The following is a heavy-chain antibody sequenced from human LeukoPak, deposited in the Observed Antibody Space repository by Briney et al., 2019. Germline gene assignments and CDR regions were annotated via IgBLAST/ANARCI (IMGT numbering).Heavy chain of an antibody. Sequence: GGSLRLSCAASGFTFSSYSMNWVRQAPGKGLEWVSYISSSSSTIYYADSVKGRFTISRDNAKNSLYLQMNSLRAEDTAVYYCARGGYYDILTGYLDLDYWGQGTLVTVSS. D-gene: IGHD3-9*01. CDR1: GFTFSSYS. CDR2: ISSSSSTI. J-gene: IGHJ4*02. CDR3: ARGGYYDILTGYLDLDY. V-gene: IGHV3-48*01.